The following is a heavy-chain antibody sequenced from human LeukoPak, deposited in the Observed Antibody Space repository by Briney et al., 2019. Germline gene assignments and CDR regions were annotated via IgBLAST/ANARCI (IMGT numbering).Heavy chain of an antibody. D-gene: IGHD5-18*01. CDR3: AREDTAMAHDTFDI. CDR1: GFTFSSYG. CDR2: INSDGGAT. Sequence: GGSLRLSCAASGFTFSSYGMHWVRQAPGKGLVWVSRINSDGGATTYADSVKGRSTISRDNAKNTLYLQMNSLRAEDTAVYYCAREDTAMAHDTFDIWGQGTLVTVSS. V-gene: IGHV3-74*01. J-gene: IGHJ3*02.